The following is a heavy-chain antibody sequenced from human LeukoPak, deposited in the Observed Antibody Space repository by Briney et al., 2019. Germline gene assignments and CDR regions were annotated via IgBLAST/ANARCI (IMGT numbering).Heavy chain of an antibody. CDR3: ARHLRPVDYYDSSGYWIPYYYYYMDV. CDR2: VFFSGST. CDR1: GGSISSSSDY. V-gene: IGHV4-39*01. J-gene: IGHJ6*03. Sequence: SETLSLTCTVSGGSISSSSDYWGWIRQPPGKGLEWIGSVFFSGSTYYNPSLKSRVAISVDTSKNQFSLKLSSVTAADTAVYYCARHLRPVDYYDSSGYWIPYYYYYMDVWGKGTTVTVSS. D-gene: IGHD3-22*01.